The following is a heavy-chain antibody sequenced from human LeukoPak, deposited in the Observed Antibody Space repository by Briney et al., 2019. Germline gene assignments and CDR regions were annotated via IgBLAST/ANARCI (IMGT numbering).Heavy chain of an antibody. V-gene: IGHV3-23*01. D-gene: IGHD2-21*02. CDR1: GFTFHNYA. J-gene: IGHJ4*02. Sequence: GGSLRLSCAASGFTFHNYAMNWVRLAPGKGLEWVSTISGRGDTTYYADSVKGRFTISRDKNTLYLQMNSLRVEDTAVYFCAKDKDTPATAQPQRGYFESWGQGTLVTVSA. CDR3: AKDKDTPATAQPQRGYFES. CDR2: ISGRGDTT.